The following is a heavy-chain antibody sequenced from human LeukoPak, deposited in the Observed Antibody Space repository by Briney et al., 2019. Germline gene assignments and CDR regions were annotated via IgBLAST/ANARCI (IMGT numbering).Heavy chain of an antibody. V-gene: IGHV3-23*01. CDR3: AKDGRGVVTNWFDP. D-gene: IGHD3-3*01. CDR2: ISGSGGST. Sequence: PGGPLRLSCAASGFTFSSYAMSWVRQAPGKGLEWVSAISGSGGSTYYADSVKGRFTISRDNSKNTLYLQMNSLRAEDTAVYYCAKDGRGVVTNWFDPWGQGTLVTVSS. J-gene: IGHJ5*02. CDR1: GFTFSSYA.